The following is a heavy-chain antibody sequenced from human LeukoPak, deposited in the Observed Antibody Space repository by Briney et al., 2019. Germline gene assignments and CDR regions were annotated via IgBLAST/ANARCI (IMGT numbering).Heavy chain of an antibody. CDR3: ARGRVPAAMRNSYYFDY. Sequence: PGGSLRVSCAASGFTFSSYSMNWVRQAPGKGLEWVSSISSSSSYIYYADSVKGRFTISRDNAKNSLYLQMNSLGAEDTAVYYCARGRVPAAMRNSYYFDYWGQGTLVTVSS. D-gene: IGHD2-2*01. J-gene: IGHJ4*02. V-gene: IGHV3-21*01. CDR1: GFTFSSYS. CDR2: ISSSSSYI.